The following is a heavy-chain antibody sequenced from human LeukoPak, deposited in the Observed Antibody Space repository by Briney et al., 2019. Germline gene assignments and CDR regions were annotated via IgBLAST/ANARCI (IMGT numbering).Heavy chain of an antibody. V-gene: IGHV3-30*18. Sequence: SGGSLRLSCAASGFTFSSYGMHWVRQAPGKGLEWVAVISYDGSNKYYADSVKGRFTISRDNSKNTLYLQMNSLRAEDTAVYYCAKDRGITSERYYFDYWGQGTLVTVSS. D-gene: IGHD3-3*01. J-gene: IGHJ4*02. CDR1: GFTFSSYG. CDR2: ISYDGSNK. CDR3: AKDRGITSERYYFDY.